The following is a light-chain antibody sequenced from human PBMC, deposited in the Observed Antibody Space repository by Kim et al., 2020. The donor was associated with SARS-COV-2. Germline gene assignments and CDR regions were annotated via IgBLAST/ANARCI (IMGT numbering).Light chain of an antibody. CDR3: GTWDSSLNSGI. V-gene: IGLV1-51*01. CDR1: SSTIGNHD. Sequence: GREVTISCSGSSSTIGNHDVSWFQHLPGTSPKLIIYDNNRRPSGIPDRFSGSKSATSATLGISGLQTGDEAVYYCGTWDSSLNSGIFGGGTQLTVL. J-gene: IGLJ2*01. CDR2: DNN.